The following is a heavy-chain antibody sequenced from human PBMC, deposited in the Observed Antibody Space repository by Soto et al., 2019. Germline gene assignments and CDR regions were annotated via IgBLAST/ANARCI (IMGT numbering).Heavy chain of an antibody. J-gene: IGHJ6*02. D-gene: IGHD1-26*01. Sequence: GGGLRLSLAPPGFPLCNYAISLVRPAPGKGLEWVSAISGSGGSTYYADSVKGRFTISRDNSKNTLYLQMNSLRAEDTAVYYCAAMSREYYYYGMDVWGQGTTVTVSS. CDR2: ISGSGGST. V-gene: IGHV3-23*01. CDR1: GFPLCNYA. CDR3: AAMSREYYYYGMDV.